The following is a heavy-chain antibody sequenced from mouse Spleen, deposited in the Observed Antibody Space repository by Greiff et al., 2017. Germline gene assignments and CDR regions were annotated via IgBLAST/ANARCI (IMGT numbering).Heavy chain of an antibody. CDR2: ISYDGSN. J-gene: IGHJ2*01. Sequence: EVKLMESGPGLVKPSQSLSLTCSVTGYSITSGYYWNWIRQFPGNKLEWMGYISYDGSNNYNPSLKNRISITRDTSKNQFFLKLNSVTTEDTATYYCARGRFDYWGQGTTLTVSS. CDR3: ARGRFDY. CDR1: GYSITSGYY. V-gene: IGHV3-6*01.